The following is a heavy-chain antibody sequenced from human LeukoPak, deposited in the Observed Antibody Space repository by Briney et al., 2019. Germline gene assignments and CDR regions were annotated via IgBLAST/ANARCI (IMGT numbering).Heavy chain of an antibody. V-gene: IGHV1-18*01. J-gene: IGHJ4*02. CDR2: INAYNGNT. D-gene: IGHD6-13*01. Sequence: ASVKVSCKPSGYIFTSYGISWVRQAPGQGLEWMGWINAYNGNTNYAQKLQGRVTMTTDTSTSTAYMELRSLRSDDTAVYYCARSAAGELDYWGQGTLVTVSS. CDR3: ARSAAGELDY. CDR1: GYIFTSYG.